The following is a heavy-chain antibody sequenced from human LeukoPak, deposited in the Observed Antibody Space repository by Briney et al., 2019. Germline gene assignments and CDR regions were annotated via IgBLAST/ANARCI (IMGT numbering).Heavy chain of an antibody. CDR3: ARDADYGGSPDAFDV. V-gene: IGHV3-53*01. Sequence: PGGPLRLSCAASGFTVNSNHMSWVRQAPGKGLKWVSIIYSGGTTYCADSVKGRFTISRDNSKNSLYLQMNSLRAEDTAVYYCARDADYGGSPDAFDVWGRGTIVTVSS. J-gene: IGHJ3*01. CDR1: GFTVNSNH. CDR2: IYSGGTT. D-gene: IGHD4-23*01.